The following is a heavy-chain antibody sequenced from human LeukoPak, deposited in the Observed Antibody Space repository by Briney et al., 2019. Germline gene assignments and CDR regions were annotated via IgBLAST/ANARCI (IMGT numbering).Heavy chain of an antibody. CDR3: AREGLYSYQDY. CDR2: IYTSGST. Sequence: PSETLSLTCTVSGGSISSSSYYWSWIRQPAGKGLEWIGRIYTSGSTNYNPSLKSRVTISVDTSKNQFPLKLSSVTAADTAVYYCAREGLYSYQDYWGQGTLVTVSS. V-gene: IGHV4-61*02. J-gene: IGHJ4*02. CDR1: GGSISSSSYY. D-gene: IGHD5-18*01.